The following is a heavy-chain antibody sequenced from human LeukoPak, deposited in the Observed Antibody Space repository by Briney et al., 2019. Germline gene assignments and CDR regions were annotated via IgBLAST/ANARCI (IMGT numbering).Heavy chain of an antibody. Sequence: SETLSLTCTVSGGSVSSYYWNWIRQPPGKGLEWIGYICYSGSTNYNPSLKSRVTISVDTSKNQFSLKLSSVTAADTAMYYCARLWDSSGSYWGQGTLVIVSS. CDR2: ICYSGST. V-gene: IGHV4-59*02. J-gene: IGHJ4*02. D-gene: IGHD1-26*01. CDR1: GGSVSSYY. CDR3: ARLWDSSGSY.